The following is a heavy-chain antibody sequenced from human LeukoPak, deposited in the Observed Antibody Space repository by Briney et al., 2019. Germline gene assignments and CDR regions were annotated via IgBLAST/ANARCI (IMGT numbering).Heavy chain of an antibody. V-gene: IGHV1-18*01. CDR3: AKDSSSWYGMDV. CDR1: GYTFTSYG. CDR2: ISAYNGNT. Sequence: ASVKVSCKASGYTFTSYGISWVRQAPGQGLAWMGWISAYNGNTNYAQKLQGRVTMTTDTSTSTAYMELRSLRSDDTAVYYCAKDSSSWYGMDVWGQGTTVTVSS. J-gene: IGHJ6*02. D-gene: IGHD6-13*01.